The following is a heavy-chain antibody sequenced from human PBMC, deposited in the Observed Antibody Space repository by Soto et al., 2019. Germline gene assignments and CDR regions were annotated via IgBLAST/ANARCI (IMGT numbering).Heavy chain of an antibody. Sequence: QITLKDSGPTLGKPTQTLTLTCTFSGFSINTRGVGVGWIRQPPGKALEWLSLISWDGEKRYSPSLKSRLTITKDTSENQVVLTMTNMDHVDTATYSCAHRRSDLLTGHYYFDYWGQGTLVTVSS. D-gene: IGHD3-9*01. CDR2: ISWDGEK. V-gene: IGHV2-5*02. CDR1: GFSINTRGVG. J-gene: IGHJ4*02. CDR3: AHRRSDLLTGHYYFDY.